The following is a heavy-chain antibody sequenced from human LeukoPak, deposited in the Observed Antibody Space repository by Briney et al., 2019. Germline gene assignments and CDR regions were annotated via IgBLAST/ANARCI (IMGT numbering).Heavy chain of an antibody. V-gene: IGHV4-4*07. CDR3: AREPPRRNIVAVVAATVEAFDI. J-gene: IGHJ3*02. CDR2: IYTSGST. Sequence: PSETLSLTCTVSGGSISSYYWSWIRQPAGKGLEWIGRIYTSGSTNYNPSLKSRVTMSVDTSKNQFSLKLSSVTAADTAVYYCAREPPRRNIVAVVAATVEAFDIWGQGTMVTVSS. D-gene: IGHD2-15*01. CDR1: GGSISSYY.